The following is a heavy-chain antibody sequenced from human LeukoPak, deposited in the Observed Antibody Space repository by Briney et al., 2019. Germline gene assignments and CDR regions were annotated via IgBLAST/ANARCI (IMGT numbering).Heavy chain of an antibody. CDR2: IFFSGST. Sequence: PSETLSLTCTVSGDSITSYYWSWIRQPPGKGLEWIGYIFFSGSTNYNPSLKSRVTISVDTSKNQFSLKLSSVTAADTAVYYCARRSGSAIDYWGQGTLVTVSS. CDR1: GDSITSYY. CDR3: ARRSGSAIDY. D-gene: IGHD1-26*01. J-gene: IGHJ4*02. V-gene: IGHV4-59*08.